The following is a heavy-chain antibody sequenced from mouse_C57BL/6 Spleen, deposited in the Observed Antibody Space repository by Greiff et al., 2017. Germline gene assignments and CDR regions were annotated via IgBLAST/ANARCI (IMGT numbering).Heavy chain of an antibody. V-gene: IGHV1-80*01. Sequence: LVESGASVKISCKASGYAFSSYWMNWVKQRPGKGLEWIGQIYPGDGDTNYTGKFKGKATLTADKSSSTAYMQLSSLTSEDSAVYFCARLSGNYFMDYWGQGTSVTVSS. CDR2: IYPGDGDT. CDR1: GYAFSSYW. CDR3: ARLSGNYFMDY. D-gene: IGHD2-1*01. J-gene: IGHJ4*01.